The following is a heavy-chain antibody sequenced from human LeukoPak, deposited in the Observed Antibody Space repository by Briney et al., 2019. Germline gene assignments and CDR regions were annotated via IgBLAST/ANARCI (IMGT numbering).Heavy chain of an antibody. V-gene: IGHV1-18*01. CDR3: ARAMDIVVVPAAIGWFDP. Sequence: EASVKVSCKASGYTFTSYGISWVRQAPGQGLEWMGWISAYNGNTNYAQKLQGRVTMTTDTSTSTAYVELRSLRSDDTAVYYCARAMDIVVVPAAIGWFDPWGQGTLVTVSS. J-gene: IGHJ5*02. CDR2: ISAYNGNT. D-gene: IGHD2-2*03. CDR1: GYTFTSYG.